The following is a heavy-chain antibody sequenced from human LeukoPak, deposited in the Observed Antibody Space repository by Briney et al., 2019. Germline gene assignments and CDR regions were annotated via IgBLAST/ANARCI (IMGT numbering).Heavy chain of an antibody. CDR1: GFTFSSYA. CDR2: ISGSGGST. D-gene: IGHD4/OR15-4a*01. V-gene: IGHV3-23*01. CDR3: AKAAARDHRSILSANDYGDY. J-gene: IGHJ4*02. Sequence: GSLRLSCAASGFTFSSYAMSWVRQAPGKGLEWVSAISGSGGSTYYADSVKGRFTISRDNSKNTLYLQMNSLRAEDTAVYYCAKAAARDHRSILSANDYGDYWGQGTLVTVSS.